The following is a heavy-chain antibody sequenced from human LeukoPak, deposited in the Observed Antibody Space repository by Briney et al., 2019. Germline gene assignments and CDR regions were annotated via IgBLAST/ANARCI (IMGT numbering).Heavy chain of an antibody. V-gene: IGHV3-23*01. J-gene: IGHJ4*02. CDR1: GVTFNNFA. CDR3: AKWRCPVRGFFDF. D-gene: IGHD2-8*02. Sequence: GGSLRLSCVAPGVTFNNFALSWVRQAPGKGLEWVSVISGSGGFTYHADSVKGRFTISRDNSKNTLYLEMNTVRAEDTAVYYCAKWRCPVRGFFDFGGQGTLVTVSS. CDR2: ISGSGGFT.